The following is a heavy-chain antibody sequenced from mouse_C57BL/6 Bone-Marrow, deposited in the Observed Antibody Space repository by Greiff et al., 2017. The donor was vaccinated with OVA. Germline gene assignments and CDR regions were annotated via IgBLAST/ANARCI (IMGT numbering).Heavy chain of an antibody. CDR1: GFTFSSYT. CDR2: ISGGGGNT. CDR3: ARHGNGYYPLAY. V-gene: IGHV5-9*01. D-gene: IGHD2-3*01. Sequence: EVKLEESGGGLVKPGGSLKLSCAASGFTFSSYTMSWVRQTPEKRLEWVATISGGGGNTYYPDSVKGRFTISRDKAKNTLYLQMSSLRSEDTALYYCARHGNGYYPLAYWGQGTLVTVSA. J-gene: IGHJ3*01.